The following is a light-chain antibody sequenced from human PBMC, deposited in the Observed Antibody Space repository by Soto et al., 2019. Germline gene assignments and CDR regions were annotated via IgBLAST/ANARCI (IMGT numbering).Light chain of an antibody. CDR3: KQYNNWPL. Sequence: EIVLTQSPATLSVSPGERATLSCRASHSVRSNLAWYQQKPGQAPRLLIYGASTRATGIPARFSGSGSGTEFTLTISSLQSEDFAVYFCKQYNNWPLFGGGTKVEIK. CDR2: GAS. CDR1: HSVRSN. J-gene: IGKJ4*01. V-gene: IGKV3-15*01.